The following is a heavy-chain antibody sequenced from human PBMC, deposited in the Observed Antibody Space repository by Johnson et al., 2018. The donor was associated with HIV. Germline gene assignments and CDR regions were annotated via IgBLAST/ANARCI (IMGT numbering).Heavy chain of an antibody. CDR2: ISYDGANK. Sequence: QVQLVESGGGVVQPGRSLRLSCAASGFTFSYYAMHWVRQAPGQGLEWVALISYDGANKHFASSVKALFSISRDNSKNSLFLQMNSLRPEDTAVYYCARDPSGGWEPGSAFDIWGRGTMVTVSS. J-gene: IGHJ3*02. D-gene: IGHD1-26*01. CDR1: GFTFSYYA. V-gene: IGHV3-30*04. CDR3: ARDPSGGWEPGSAFDI.